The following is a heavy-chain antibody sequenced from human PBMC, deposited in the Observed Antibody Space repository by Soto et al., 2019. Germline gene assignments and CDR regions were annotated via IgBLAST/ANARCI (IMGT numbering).Heavy chain of an antibody. CDR3: ARDLGHCSNGPCSAHLDF. Sequence: TVSCKASGYTFTSYSMHWVRQAPGQRLEWMGWINAGSGNTKYSQKFQGRVTITRDTSASTAYMELSSLRSEDMAVYYCARDLGHCSNGPCSAHLDFWGQGTLVTVSS. J-gene: IGHJ4*02. V-gene: IGHV1-3*01. D-gene: IGHD2-8*01. CDR1: GYTFTSYS. CDR2: INAGSGNT.